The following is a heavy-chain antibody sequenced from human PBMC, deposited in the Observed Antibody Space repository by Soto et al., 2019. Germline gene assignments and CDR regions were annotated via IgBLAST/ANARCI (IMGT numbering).Heavy chain of an antibody. V-gene: IGHV3-23*01. CDR2: ISGSGGST. J-gene: IGHJ4*02. D-gene: IGHD3-9*01. Sequence: GGSLRLSCAASGFTFSSYAMSWVRQAPGKGLEWVSAISGSGGSTYYADSVKGRFTISRDNSKNTLYLQMNSLRAEDTAVYYCAKGKRLYYDILTGYFFDYWGQGTLVTVSS. CDR3: AKGKRLYYDILTGYFFDY. CDR1: GFTFSSYA.